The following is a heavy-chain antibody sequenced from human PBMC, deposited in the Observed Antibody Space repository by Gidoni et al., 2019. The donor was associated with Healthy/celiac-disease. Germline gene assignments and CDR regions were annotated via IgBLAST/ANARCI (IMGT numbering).Heavy chain of an antibody. J-gene: IGHJ6*02. CDR3: ASDQGEGVYGMDV. CDR1: GGSFSGYY. Sequence: QVQLQQWGAGLLKPSETLSLTCAVYGGSFSGYYWSWIRQPPGKGLEWIGEIKHSGSTNYNPSLKSRVTISVDTSKNQFSLKLSSVTAADTAVYYCASDQGEGVYGMDVWGQGTTVTVSS. CDR2: IKHSGST. V-gene: IGHV4-34*01.